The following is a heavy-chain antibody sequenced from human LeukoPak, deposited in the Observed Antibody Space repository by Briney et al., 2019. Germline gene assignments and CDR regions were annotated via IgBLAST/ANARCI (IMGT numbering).Heavy chain of an antibody. D-gene: IGHD2/OR15-2a*01. CDR2: VDPEDGET. Sequence: PGATVKVSCKASGDTFTDYYIHWVQQAPGKGLEWMGRVDPEDGETIFTEKFQGRVTITADTSTDTSYMELSSLLSEDSAFYYCARSPNIDASPLDYWGQGTLVTVSS. V-gene: IGHV1-69-2*01. J-gene: IGHJ4*02. CDR3: ARSPNIDASPLDY. CDR1: GDTFTDYY.